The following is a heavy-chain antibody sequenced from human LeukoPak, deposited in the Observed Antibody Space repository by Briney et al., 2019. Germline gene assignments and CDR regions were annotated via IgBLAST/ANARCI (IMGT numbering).Heavy chain of an antibody. CDR1: GFTLDDYA. D-gene: IGHD6-13*01. V-gene: IGHV3-9*01. CDR2: ISWNSGSI. Sequence: PGGPLRLSCAAYGFTLDDYAMHWVRQAPGKGLEWVSSISWNSGSIGYADSVKGRFTISRDNAKNSLYLQMNSLRAEDTALYYCAKGRRGAAAGIDYWGQGTLVTVSS. CDR3: AKGRRGAAAGIDY. J-gene: IGHJ4*02.